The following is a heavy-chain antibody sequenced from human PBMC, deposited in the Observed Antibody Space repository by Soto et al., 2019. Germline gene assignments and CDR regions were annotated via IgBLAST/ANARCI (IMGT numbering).Heavy chain of an antibody. CDR3: ARGVTLWFDT. D-gene: IGHD3-16*01. CDR2: INAGNGNT. Sequence: QVQLVQSGAEKKKAGASVKVSCKASGYTFTSYAIDWVRQAPGQRLEWMGWINAGNGNTKYSQKFHGRVTITRDTSASTAYMELCSLRSEYTAVYYCARGVTLWFDTWGQGTLVTVSS. J-gene: IGHJ5*02. V-gene: IGHV1-3*05. CDR1: GYTFTSYA.